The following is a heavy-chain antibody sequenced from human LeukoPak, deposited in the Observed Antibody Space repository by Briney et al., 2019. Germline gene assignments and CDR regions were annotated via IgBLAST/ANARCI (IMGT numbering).Heavy chain of an antibody. CDR3: ARRRYDASGFFPSRGRYFDY. V-gene: IGHV4-34*01. J-gene: IGHJ4*02. CDR2: INHSGST. D-gene: IGHD3-22*01. CDR1: GGSFSGYY. Sequence: PSETLSLTCAVYGGSFSGYYWSWIRQPPGKGLEWIGEINHSGSTNYNPSLKSRVTISVDTSKNLFSLNLSSVPAADTAVYYCARRRYDASGFFPSRGRYFDYWGQGTLVTVSS.